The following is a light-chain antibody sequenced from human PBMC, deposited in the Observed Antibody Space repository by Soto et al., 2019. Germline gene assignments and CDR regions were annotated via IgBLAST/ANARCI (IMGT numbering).Light chain of an antibody. Sequence: QSALTQPASVSGSPGQSITISCTGTSSDIGGYNYVSWYQQHPGKAPKVMIYDVTNRPSGVSNRFSGSKSGNTASLTISGLQAEDEADYYCGSYKSRSTWVFGGVPKLTVL. CDR3: GSYKSRSTWV. CDR2: DVT. CDR1: SSDIGGYNY. J-gene: IGLJ3*02. V-gene: IGLV2-14*01.